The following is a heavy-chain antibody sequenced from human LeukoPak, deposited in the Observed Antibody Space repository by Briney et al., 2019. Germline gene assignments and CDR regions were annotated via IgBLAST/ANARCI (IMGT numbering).Heavy chain of an antibody. D-gene: IGHD2-21*02. CDR1: GGTFSSYA. V-gene: IGHV1-69*04. J-gene: IGHJ4*02. CDR2: IIPILGIA. CDR3: ALVVTAIPGLRAFDY. Sequence: ASVKVSCKASGGTFSSYAISWVRQAPGQGLEWMGRIIPILGIANYAQKFQGRVTITADKSTSTAYMELSSLRSEDTAVYYCALVVTAIPGLRAFDYWGQGTLVTVSS.